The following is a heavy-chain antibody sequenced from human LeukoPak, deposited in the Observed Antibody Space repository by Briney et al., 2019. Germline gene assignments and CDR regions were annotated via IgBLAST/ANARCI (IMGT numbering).Heavy chain of an antibody. CDR2: ISGSGGST. D-gene: IGHD3-9*01. CDR3: AKVGDFDILTGYYSPNFDY. J-gene: IGHJ4*02. V-gene: IGHV3-23*01. Sequence: GGSLRLSCAASGFTFSSYAMSWVRQAPGKGLEWVSAISGSGGSTYYADSVKGRFTISRDNSKNTLYLQMNSLRAEDTAVYYCAKVGDFDILTGYYSPNFDYWGQGTLVTASS. CDR1: GFTFSSYA.